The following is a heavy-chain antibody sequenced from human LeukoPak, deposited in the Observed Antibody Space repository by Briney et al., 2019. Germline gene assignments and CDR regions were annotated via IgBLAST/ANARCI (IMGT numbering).Heavy chain of an antibody. CDR2: IYPGDSDT. Sequence: GESLKISCKGSGYTFTTSWIAWVRQMPGKGLEWMGIIYPGDSDTRYSPSFQGQVTISADKSISTAYLQWSSLKASDTAMYYCARRPGYYDSSGYIDYWGQGTLVTVSS. CDR1: GYTFTTSW. D-gene: IGHD3-22*01. CDR3: ARRPGYYDSSGYIDY. J-gene: IGHJ4*02. V-gene: IGHV5-51*01.